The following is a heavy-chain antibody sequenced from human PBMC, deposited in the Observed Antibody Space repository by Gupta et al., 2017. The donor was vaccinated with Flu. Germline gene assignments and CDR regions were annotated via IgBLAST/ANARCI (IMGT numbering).Heavy chain of an antibody. J-gene: IGHJ4*02. CDR3: ARGRGAGHAYYFDS. CDR2: ISASGGTT. D-gene: IGHD6-19*01. V-gene: IGHV3-23*01. Sequence: AMSWVRQAPGRGLEWVSSISASGGTTFYADSVKGRFTISRDNSNNTLYLRMNSLRVEDTAVYYCARGRGAGHAYYFDSWGQGTLVTVSS. CDR1: A.